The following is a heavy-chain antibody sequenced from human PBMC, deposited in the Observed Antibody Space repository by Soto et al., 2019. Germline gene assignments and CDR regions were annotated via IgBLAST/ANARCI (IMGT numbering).Heavy chain of an antibody. D-gene: IGHD4-17*01. CDR1: GFTFSSYS. V-gene: IGHV3-48*01. CDR3: ARDHYGSFDY. Sequence: ESGGGLVQPGGSLRLSCAASGFTFSSYSMNWVRQAPGKGLEWVSYISSSSSTIYYADSVKGRFTISRDNAKNSLYLQMNSLRAEDTAVYYCARDHYGSFDYWGQGTLVTVSS. J-gene: IGHJ4*02. CDR2: ISSSSSTI.